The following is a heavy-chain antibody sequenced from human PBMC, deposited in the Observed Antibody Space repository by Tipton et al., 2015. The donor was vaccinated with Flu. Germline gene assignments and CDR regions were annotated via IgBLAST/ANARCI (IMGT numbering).Heavy chain of an antibody. CDR2: IRHDESDK. D-gene: IGHD6-19*01. Sequence: QVQLVQSGGGLVQPGGSLGLSCSASGFNLSSYEMNWVRQAPGKGLEWVAFIRHDESDKYYADSVKGRFTISRDNSKNALYLAINSLRTEDTAVYYCAKDGWDTSGWYPFDYWGQGTLVTVSS. J-gene: IGHJ4*02. CDR1: GFNLSSYE. CDR3: AKDGWDTSGWYPFDY. V-gene: IGHV3-30*02.